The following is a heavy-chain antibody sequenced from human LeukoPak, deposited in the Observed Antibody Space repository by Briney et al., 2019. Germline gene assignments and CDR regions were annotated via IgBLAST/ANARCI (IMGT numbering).Heavy chain of an antibody. D-gene: IGHD2-2*01. CDR1: GGSISSYY. CDR2: IYYSGST. V-gene: IGHV4-59*01. J-gene: IGHJ4*02. Sequence: SETLSLTCTVSGGSISSYYWSWIRQPPGKGLEWIGYIYYSGSTNYNPSLKSRVTISVDTSKNQFSLKLSSVTAADTAVYYCARNGDCSSTSCLGDFDYWGQGTLVTVSS. CDR3: ARNGDCSSTSCLGDFDY.